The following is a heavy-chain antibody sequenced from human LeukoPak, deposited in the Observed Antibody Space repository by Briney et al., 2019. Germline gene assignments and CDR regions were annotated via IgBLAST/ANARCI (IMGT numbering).Heavy chain of an antibody. CDR1: GGSISSGGYH. CDR2: IYHSGST. D-gene: IGHD3-22*01. J-gene: IGHJ4*02. V-gene: IGHV4-30-2*01. CDR3: ARDMYDSSGELDY. Sequence: PSQTLSLTCTVSGGSISSGGYHWSWIRQPPGKGLEWIGYIYHSGSTYYNPSLKSRVTISVDRSKNQFSLKLSSVTAADTAVYYCARDMYDSSGELDYWGQGTLVTVSS.